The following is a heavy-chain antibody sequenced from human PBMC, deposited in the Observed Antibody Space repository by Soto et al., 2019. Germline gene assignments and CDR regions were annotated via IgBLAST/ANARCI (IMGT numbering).Heavy chain of an antibody. CDR2: IWYDGSNK. D-gene: IGHD6-13*01. Sequence: PGGSLRLSCAASGFTFSSYGMHWVRQAPGKGLEWVAVIWYDGSNKYYADSVKGRFTISRDNSKNTLYLQMNSLRAEDTAVYYCAREGALNAAAGLDYWGQGTLVTVSS. CDR1: GFTFSSYG. J-gene: IGHJ4*02. V-gene: IGHV3-33*01. CDR3: AREGALNAAAGLDY.